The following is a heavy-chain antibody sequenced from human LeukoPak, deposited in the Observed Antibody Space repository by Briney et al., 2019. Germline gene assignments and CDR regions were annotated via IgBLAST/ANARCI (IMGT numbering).Heavy chain of an antibody. CDR1: GYTLTELS. Sequence: ASVKVSCKVSGYTLTELSMHWVRQAPGKGLEWMGGFDPEDGETIYAQKFQGRVTMTEDTSTDTAYMELSSLRSEDTAVYFCATIPYNSSGGADYWGQGPLATVS. V-gene: IGHV1-24*01. CDR3: ATIPYNSSGGADY. J-gene: IGHJ4*02. CDR2: FDPEDGET. D-gene: IGHD3-22*01.